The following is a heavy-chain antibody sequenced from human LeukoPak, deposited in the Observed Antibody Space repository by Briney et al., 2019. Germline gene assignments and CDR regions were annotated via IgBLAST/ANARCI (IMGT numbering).Heavy chain of an antibody. CDR3: ARAGYYYDSSGLLY. CDR2: IYYSGTT. V-gene: IGHV4-61*01. Sequence: SETLSLTCTVSGGSVSSGSYYWSWIRQPPGKGLEWIGYIYYSGTTNYNPSLKSRVTISVDTSKNQFSLKLSSVPAADTAVYYCARAGYYYDSSGLLYWGQGTLVTVSS. CDR1: GGSVSSGSYY. D-gene: IGHD3-22*01. J-gene: IGHJ4*02.